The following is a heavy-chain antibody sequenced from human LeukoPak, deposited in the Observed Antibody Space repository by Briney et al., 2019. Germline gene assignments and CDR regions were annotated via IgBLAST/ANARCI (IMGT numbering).Heavy chain of an antibody. CDR3: ARGKWELLYCFDY. D-gene: IGHD1-26*01. CDR2: IWYDGSK. V-gene: IGHV3-33*01. CDR1: GFTFSSYG. J-gene: IGHJ4*02. Sequence: GRSLRLSCAASGFTFSSYGMHWVRQAPGKGLEWVAVIWYDGSKYYADSVKGRFTISRDNSKNTLYLQVNSLRAEDTAVYYCARGKWELLYCFDYWGQGTLVTVSS.